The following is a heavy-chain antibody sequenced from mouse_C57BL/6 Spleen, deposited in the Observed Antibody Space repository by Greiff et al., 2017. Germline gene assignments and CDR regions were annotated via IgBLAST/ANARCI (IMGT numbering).Heavy chain of an antibody. CDR3: ARSGYENWYFDV. V-gene: IGHV1-82*01. CDR1: GYAFSSSW. Sequence: QVQLKQSGPELVKPGASVKISCKASGYAFSSSWMNWVKQRPGKGLEWIGRIYPGAGDTNYNGKFKGKATLTADKSSSTAYMQLSSLTSEDSAVYFCARSGYENWYFDVWGTGTTVTVSS. CDR2: IYPGAGDT. J-gene: IGHJ1*03. D-gene: IGHD2-14*01.